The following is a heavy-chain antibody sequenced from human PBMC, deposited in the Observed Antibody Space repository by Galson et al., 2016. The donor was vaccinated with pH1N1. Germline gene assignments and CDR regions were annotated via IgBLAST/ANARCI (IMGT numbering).Heavy chain of an antibody. CDR3: ATVPRRGFNAYGVDC. D-gene: IGHD5-12*01. J-gene: IGHJ4*02. CDR2: ISGSGRDT. V-gene: IGHV3-23*01. Sequence: SLRLSCAASGFTFNKYAMTWVRQAPGKGLEWVSAISGSGRDTYYADSVKGRFTISRDNSKDTVYLQMNSLTVEDTAIYYCATVPRRGFNAYGVDCWGQGTLVTVSS. CDR1: GFTFNKYA.